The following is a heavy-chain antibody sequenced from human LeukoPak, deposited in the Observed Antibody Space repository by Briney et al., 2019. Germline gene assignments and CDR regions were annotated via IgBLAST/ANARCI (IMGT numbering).Heavy chain of an antibody. Sequence: PSETLSLTCAVSGRSFSGYYWTWIRQSPGKGLEWIGEIIHSGRTNYSPSLESRVTLSVDTPNNQFSLKLNSVTPADPAVYYCARGTVLMHYATLDSWGQGTLVTVSS. D-gene: IGHD2-8*01. CDR3: ARGTVLMHYATLDS. CDR2: IIHSGRT. CDR1: GRSFSGYY. J-gene: IGHJ4*02. V-gene: IGHV4-34*12.